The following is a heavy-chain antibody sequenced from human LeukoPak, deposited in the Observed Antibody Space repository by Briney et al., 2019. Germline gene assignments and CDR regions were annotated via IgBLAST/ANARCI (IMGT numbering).Heavy chain of an antibody. D-gene: IGHD3-10*01. V-gene: IGHV4-39*07. CDR3: ARDLFGSGSYNPFDY. Sequence: SETLSLTCTVSGGSIRSGSYYWGWVRQPPGKGLEWIGNIYYSGTTYHNPSLKSRVTISVDTSKNQFSLKLRSVTAADTAMYYCARDLFGSGSYNPFDYWGQGTLVTVSS. CDR1: GGSIRSGSYY. CDR2: IYYSGTT. J-gene: IGHJ4*02.